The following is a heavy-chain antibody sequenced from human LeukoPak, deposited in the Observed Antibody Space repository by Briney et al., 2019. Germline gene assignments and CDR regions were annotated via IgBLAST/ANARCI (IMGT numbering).Heavy chain of an antibody. J-gene: IGHJ4*02. CDR3: ARTGSTVTMLYPFDH. V-gene: IGHV4-59*01. CDR2: IYYSGST. Sequence: PSETLSLTCTVSGGSIRSYYWSWIRQPPGKGLEWIGYIYYSGSTNYNPSLKSRVSISVDTSKNQFSLKLSSVTAADTAVYYCARTGSTVTMLYPFDHWGQGTLVAVSS. D-gene: IGHD4-17*01. CDR1: GGSIRSYY.